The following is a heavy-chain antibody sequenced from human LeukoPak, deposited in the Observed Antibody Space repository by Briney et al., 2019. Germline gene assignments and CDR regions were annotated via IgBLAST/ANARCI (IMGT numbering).Heavy chain of an antibody. CDR2: IGTAGDT. CDR1: GFTFSSYD. J-gene: IGHJ4*02. CDR3: ARGGNRYCSGGSCYMFDY. V-gene: IGHV3-13*01. Sequence: GGSLRPSCAASGFTFSSYDMHWVRQATGKGLEWVSAIGTAGDTYYPGSVKGRFTISRENAKNSLYLQMNSLRAGDTAVYYCARGGNRYCSGGSCYMFDYWGQGTLVTVSS. D-gene: IGHD2-15*01.